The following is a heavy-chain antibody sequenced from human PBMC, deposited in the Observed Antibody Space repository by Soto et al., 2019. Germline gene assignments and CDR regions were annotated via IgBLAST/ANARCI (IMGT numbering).Heavy chain of an antibody. V-gene: IGHV3-11*01. CDR2: ISSSGSTI. D-gene: IGHD3-3*01. J-gene: IGHJ5*02. Sequence: SLSLSCAASGFTFRVYYISWIRQAPGMWLEWVSYISSSGSTIYYADSVKGRFTISRDNAKNSLYLQMNSLRAEDTAVYYCARDMYYDFWSGPPRSTWGQGTLVTVSS. CDR1: GFTFRVYY. CDR3: ARDMYYDFWSGPPRST.